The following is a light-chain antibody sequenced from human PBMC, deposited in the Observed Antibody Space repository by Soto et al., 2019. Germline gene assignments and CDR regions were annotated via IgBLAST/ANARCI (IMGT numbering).Light chain of an antibody. CDR3: MQALQTRT. CDR1: QSLLHSNGYNY. J-gene: IGKJ1*01. CDR2: LGS. V-gene: IGKV2-28*01. Sequence: DIVMTQSPLSLPVTPGEPASISCRSSQSLLHSNGYNYLDWYLQKRGQSPQLLIYLGSNRASGVPDRFSGSGSGTDFTLKISRVEAEDVGVYYCMQALQTRTFGQGTKVEIK.